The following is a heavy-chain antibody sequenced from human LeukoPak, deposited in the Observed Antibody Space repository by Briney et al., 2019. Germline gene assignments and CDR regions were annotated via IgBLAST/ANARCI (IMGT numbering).Heavy chain of an antibody. CDR2: IYWDDDK. D-gene: IGHD4-23*01. V-gene: IGHV2-5*02. CDR1: GFSLSTNAVG. Sequence: SGPTLVNPTQTLTLTCTFSGFSLSTNAVGVGWIRQPPGEALEWLAVIYWDDDKRYSPSLKSRLTIIKDPSKNQVVLTMTNMDPVDTATYYCAHSCGGGNSAYFDHWGQETLVTVSS. J-gene: IGHJ4*02. CDR3: AHSCGGGNSAYFDH.